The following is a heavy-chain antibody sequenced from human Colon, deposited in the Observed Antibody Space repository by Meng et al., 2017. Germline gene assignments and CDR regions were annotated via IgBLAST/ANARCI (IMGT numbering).Heavy chain of an antibody. CDR2: IYQTGRT. CDR3: ATSGCTSSTNCHAPQR. J-gene: IGHJ4*02. CDR1: ACSVSSAGYQ. D-gene: IGHD2-2*01. V-gene: IGHV4-61*08. Sequence: VPPPAARPRLVSAAQSLPLTCSVSACSVSSAGYQVSWSRQSPGQRLEGIGEIYQTGRTNYTSYLNSRVTISLEKPKNSYTLRMNSVTAADTAVYYCATSGCTSSTNCHAPQRWGQGTLVTVSS.